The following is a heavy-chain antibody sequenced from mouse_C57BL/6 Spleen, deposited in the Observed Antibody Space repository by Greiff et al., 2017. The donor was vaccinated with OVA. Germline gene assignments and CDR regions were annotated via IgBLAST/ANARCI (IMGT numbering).Heavy chain of an antibody. CDR2: IDPSDSET. CDR3: ARYPVITTVVGRAMDY. CDR1: GYTFTSYW. V-gene: IGHV1-52*01. D-gene: IGHD1-1*01. Sequence: VQLQQPGAELVRPGSSVKLSCKASGYTFTSYWMHWVKQRPIQGLEWIGNIDPSDSETHYNQKFKDKATLTVDKSSSTAYMQLSSLTSEDSAVYYCARYPVITTVVGRAMDYWGQGTSVTVSS. J-gene: IGHJ4*01.